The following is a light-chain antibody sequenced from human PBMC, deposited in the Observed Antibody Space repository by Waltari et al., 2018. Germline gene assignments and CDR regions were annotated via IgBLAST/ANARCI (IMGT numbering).Light chain of an antibody. Sequence: QSALTQPASVSGSPGQSITISCIGTSSDIGDYNYVSWYQQHVGKAPKLMIYDVTKRPSGVSYRFSGSKSGNTASLTISGLQAEEEADYYCSSYTASSTWVFGGGTKLTVL. CDR2: DVT. CDR3: SSYTASSTWV. CDR1: SSDIGDYNY. J-gene: IGLJ3*02. V-gene: IGLV2-14*01.